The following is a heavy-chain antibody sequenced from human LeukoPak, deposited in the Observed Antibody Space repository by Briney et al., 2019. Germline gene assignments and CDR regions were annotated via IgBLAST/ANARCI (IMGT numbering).Heavy chain of an antibody. V-gene: IGHV4-31*03. D-gene: IGHD3-22*01. Sequence: PSETLSLTCTVSGGSISGGGYYWSWIRQHPGTGLEWIGYIYYSGSTYYNPSLKSRVTISVDTSKNQFSLKLSSVTAADTAVYYCARSSTPSYYDSSGPLDYWGQGTLVTVSS. J-gene: IGHJ4*02. CDR1: GGSISGGGYY. CDR2: IYYSGST. CDR3: ARSSTPSYYDSSGPLDY.